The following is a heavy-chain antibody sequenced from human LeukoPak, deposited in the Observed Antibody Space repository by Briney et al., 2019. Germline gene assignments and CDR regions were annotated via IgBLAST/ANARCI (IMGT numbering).Heavy chain of an antibody. D-gene: IGHD6-13*01. CDR2: INSDGSST. V-gene: IGHV3-74*01. CDR1: GFTFSSYW. CDR3: ARDPGQQLVGSTTYYYYMDV. J-gene: IGHJ6*03. Sequence: PGGSLRLSCAASGFTFSSYWMHWVRQAPGKGLVWVSRINSDGSSTSYADSVKGRFTISRDNAKNTLYLQMNSLRAEDTAVYYCARDPGQQLVGSTTYYYYMDVWGKGTTVTVSS.